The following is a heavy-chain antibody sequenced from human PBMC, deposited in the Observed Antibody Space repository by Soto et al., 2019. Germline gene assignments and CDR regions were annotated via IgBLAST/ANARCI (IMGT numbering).Heavy chain of an antibody. CDR3: ARGLSLGGTPITMVRGVMFGMDV. Sequence: PSETLSLTCAVSGGSISSGDWWSWVRQPPGERLEWIGEIFHSGTTNYNPSLKSRVTISVDTSKNQFSLKLSSVTAADTAVYYCARGLSLGGTPITMVRGVMFGMDVWGQGTTVTVSS. D-gene: IGHD3-10*01. V-gene: IGHV4-4*02. J-gene: IGHJ6*02. CDR2: IFHSGTT. CDR1: GGSISSGDW.